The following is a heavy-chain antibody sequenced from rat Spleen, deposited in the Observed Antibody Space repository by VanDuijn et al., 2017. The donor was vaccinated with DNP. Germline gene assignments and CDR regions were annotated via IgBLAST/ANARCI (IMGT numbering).Heavy chain of an antibody. CDR3: ARWTYYFDY. V-gene: IGHV3-1*01. Sequence: EVQLQESGPGLVKPSQSFSLTCSVTDYSVTSSYRWNWIRKVPGNKLEWIGHISYSGGTTYNPSLKSRISITRDTSKNQFFLQLNSVTTEDTATYYCARWTYYFDYWGQGVMVTVSS. J-gene: IGHJ2*01. CDR2: ISYSGGT. CDR1: DYSVTSSY.